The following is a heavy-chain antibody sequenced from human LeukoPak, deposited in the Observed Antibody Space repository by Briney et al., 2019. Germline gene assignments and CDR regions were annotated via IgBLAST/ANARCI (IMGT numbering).Heavy chain of an antibody. Sequence: PSETLSLTCTVSGGSISSYYWSWIRQHPGKGLEWIGYIYYSGSTYYNPSLKSRVTISVDTSKNQFSLKLSSVTAADTAVYYCARGDYVWGSYRFSSFDPWGQGTLVTVSS. V-gene: IGHV4-59*06. J-gene: IGHJ5*02. CDR3: ARGDYVWGSYRFSSFDP. D-gene: IGHD3-16*02. CDR2: IYYSGST. CDR1: GGSISSYY.